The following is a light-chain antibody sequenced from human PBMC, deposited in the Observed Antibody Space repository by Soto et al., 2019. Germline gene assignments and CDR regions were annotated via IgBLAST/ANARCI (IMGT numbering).Light chain of an antibody. CDR3: QHFNNWPPELT. V-gene: IGKV3-15*01. CDR2: GAS. CDR1: QSVTRN. J-gene: IGKJ4*01. Sequence: EIVLTQSPGTLSLSPGERATLSCGASQSVTRNYLAWYQQKPGQAPRLLIFGASTRATGVPARFSGSGSGTEFILTISSLQSEDFATFYCQHFNNWPPELTFGGGTKVDIK.